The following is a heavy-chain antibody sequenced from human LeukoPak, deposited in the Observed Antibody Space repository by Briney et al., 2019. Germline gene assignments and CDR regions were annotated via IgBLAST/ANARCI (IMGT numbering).Heavy chain of an antibody. D-gene: IGHD2-15*01. CDR3: ARDRRRNCSGGSCYLNWFDP. J-gene: IGHJ5*02. Sequence: ASVKVSCKVSGYTFTSYYMHWVRQAPGQGLEWMGIINPSGGSTSYAQKFQGRVTMTRDTSTSTVYMELSSLRSEDTAVYYCARDRRRNCSGGSCYLNWFDPWGQGTLVTVSS. V-gene: IGHV1-46*01. CDR1: GYTFTSYY. CDR2: INPSGGST.